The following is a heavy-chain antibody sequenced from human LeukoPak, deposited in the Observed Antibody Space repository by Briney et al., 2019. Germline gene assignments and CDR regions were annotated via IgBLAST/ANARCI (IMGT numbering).Heavy chain of an antibody. J-gene: IGHJ6*03. CDR2: IIPIFGTT. D-gene: IGHD3-10*01. V-gene: IGHV1-69*06. CDR1: GGTFSNYA. Sequence: AASVKVSCKASGGTFSNYAINWVRQAPGQGLEWMGGIIPIFGTTNHAQKFQGRVRITADKSTSTAYMELSSLRSEDTAVYYCARPRFPYYRLSGADYQYMDVWGNGTTVTVSS. CDR3: ARPRFPYYRLSGADYQYMDV.